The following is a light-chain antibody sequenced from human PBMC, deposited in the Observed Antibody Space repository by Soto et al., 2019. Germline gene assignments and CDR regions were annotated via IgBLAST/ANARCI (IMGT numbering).Light chain of an antibody. CDR2: LGS. J-gene: IGKJ5*01. Sequence: DIVMTQSPLFLPVTPGEPASISCRSSQSLLFSNGYNYLDWYLQKPGQSPQLLIYLGSTRASGVPDRFSGSGSGTDFTLKISRVEADDIGVYYCMQALQTPITFGQGTRLEIK. CDR1: QSLLFSNGYNY. CDR3: MQALQTPIT. V-gene: IGKV2-28*01.